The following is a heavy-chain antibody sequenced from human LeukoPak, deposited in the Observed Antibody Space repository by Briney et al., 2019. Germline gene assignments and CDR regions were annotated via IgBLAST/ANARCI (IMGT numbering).Heavy chain of an antibody. Sequence: PSQTLSLPCTVSGGSISSGDYYWSWIRQPPGKGLEWIGYIYYSGSTYYNPSLKSRVTISVDTSKNQFSLKLSSVTAADTAVYYCARVWFGESDNWFDPWGQGTLVTVSS. CDR1: GGSISSGDYY. V-gene: IGHV4-30-4*01. CDR2: IYYSGST. D-gene: IGHD3-10*01. J-gene: IGHJ5*02. CDR3: ARVWFGESDNWFDP.